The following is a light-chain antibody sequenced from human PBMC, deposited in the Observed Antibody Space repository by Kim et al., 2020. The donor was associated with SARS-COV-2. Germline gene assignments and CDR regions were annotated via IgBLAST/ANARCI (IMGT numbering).Light chain of an antibody. V-gene: IGKV1-39*01. CDR2: AAS. Sequence: IQMTQSPSSLSASIGDRVTITCRTSQNVRTYLNWYQQRPGQAPKLLIYAASSLQSEVPSRFTGGGSGTDFTLTIASLQSDDFATYYCQQTYSNPPTFGGGSKVEIK. CDR3: QQTYSNPPT. CDR1: QNVRTY. J-gene: IGKJ4*01.